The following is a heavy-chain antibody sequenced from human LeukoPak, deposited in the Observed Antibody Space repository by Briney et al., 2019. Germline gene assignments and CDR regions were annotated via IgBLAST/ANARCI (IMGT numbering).Heavy chain of an antibody. CDR1: GYTFTSYG. V-gene: IGHV1-18*04. CDR3: ARDGDRYCSGGSCYYYYYGMDV. CDR2: ISAYNGNT. D-gene: IGHD2-15*01. Sequence: ASVKVSRKASGYTFTSYGISWVRQAPGQGLEWMGWISAYNGNTNYAQKLQGRVTMTTDTSTGTAYMELRSLRSDDTAVYYCARDGDRYCSGGSCYYYYYGMDVWGKGTTVTVSS. J-gene: IGHJ6*04.